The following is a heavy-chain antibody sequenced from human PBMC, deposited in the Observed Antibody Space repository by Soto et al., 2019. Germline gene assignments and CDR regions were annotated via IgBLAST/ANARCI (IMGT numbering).Heavy chain of an antibody. CDR1: GFAFTGHP. V-gene: IGHV3-23*01. Sequence: VQLLESGGGLAQPGGSLRLSCAASGFAFTGHPMSWVRQAPEKGLEWVAGISDGGDFTYNADSVKGRFTISRDNSRNTLYLQMNSLRAEDRAVYYCARRVIGSSRAFDIWGQGTMVTVSS. D-gene: IGHD3-10*01. CDR2: ISDGGDFT. J-gene: IGHJ3*02. CDR3: ARRVIGSSRAFDI.